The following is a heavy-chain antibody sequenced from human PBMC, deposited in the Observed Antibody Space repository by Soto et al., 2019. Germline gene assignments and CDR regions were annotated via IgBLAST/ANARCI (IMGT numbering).Heavy chain of an antibody. J-gene: IGHJ6*02. Sequence: GASVKVSCKASGYTFTGYYMHWVRQAPGQGLEWMGWINPNSGGTNYAQKFQGWVTMTRDTSISTAYMELSRLRSDDTAVHYCAREMIAVTYYYYGMDVWGQGTTVTVSS. V-gene: IGHV1-2*04. CDR2: INPNSGGT. CDR3: AREMIAVTYYYYGMDV. D-gene: IGHD3-22*01. CDR1: GYTFTGYY.